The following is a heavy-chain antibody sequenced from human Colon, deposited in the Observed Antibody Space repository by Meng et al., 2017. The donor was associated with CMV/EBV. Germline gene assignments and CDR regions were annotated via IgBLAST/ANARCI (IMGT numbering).Heavy chain of an antibody. CDR2: ISGSGSTI. Sequence: LACAASGVSFRDYEMTWIRQAPGKGLEWISSISGSGSTICYTDSLKGRFTMSRDNARNSLSLQMNSLRVDDTAVYYCARGGSRIFSDWGQGALVTVSS. CDR3: ARGGSRIFSD. V-gene: IGHV3-11*04. D-gene: IGHD3-3*02. CDR1: GVSFRDYE. J-gene: IGHJ4*02.